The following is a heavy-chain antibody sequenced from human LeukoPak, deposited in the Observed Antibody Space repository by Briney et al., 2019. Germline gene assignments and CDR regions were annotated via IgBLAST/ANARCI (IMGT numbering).Heavy chain of an antibody. D-gene: IGHD3-3*01. J-gene: IGHJ4*02. CDR1: GGSISSSSYY. Sequence: KPSETLSLTCTVSGGSISSSSYYWGWIRQPPGKGLEWIGSIYYSGSTYYNPSLKSRVTISVDTSKNQFSLKLSSVTAADTAVYYCVSLTLGVVITRYYFDYCGQGTLVTVSS. V-gene: IGHV4-39*01. CDR3: VSLTLGVVITRYYFDY. CDR2: IYYSGST.